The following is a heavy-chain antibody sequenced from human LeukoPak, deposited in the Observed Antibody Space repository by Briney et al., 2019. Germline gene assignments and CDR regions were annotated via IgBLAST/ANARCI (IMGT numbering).Heavy chain of an antibody. CDR1: GFTFSSYW. CDR3: ARSFVAVAAPYYFDY. V-gene: IGHV3-74*01. D-gene: IGHD6-19*01. Sequence: GGSLRLSCAASGFTFSSYWMHWVRQAPGKGLVWVSRINSDGSSTTYADSVKGRFTISRDNAKNTLYLQMNSLRAEDTAVYYCARSFVAVAAPYYFDYWGQGTLVTVSS. CDR2: INSDGSST. J-gene: IGHJ4*02.